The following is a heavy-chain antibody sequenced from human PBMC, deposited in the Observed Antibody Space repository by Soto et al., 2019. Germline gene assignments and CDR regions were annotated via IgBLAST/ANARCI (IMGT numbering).Heavy chain of an antibody. CDR2: IHDSGST. CDR1: DDSVSSGSYH. D-gene: IGHD3-9*01. Sequence: SETLSLTCTVSDDSVSSGSYHWSWIRQSPGKGLEWIGYIHDSGSTNYNPSLMSRVTIALDTAKNQFSLNVRSVTAADTAVYFCARDFERSAIGPWGQGTSVTVSS. J-gene: IGHJ5*02. V-gene: IGHV4-61*01. CDR3: ARDFERSAIGP.